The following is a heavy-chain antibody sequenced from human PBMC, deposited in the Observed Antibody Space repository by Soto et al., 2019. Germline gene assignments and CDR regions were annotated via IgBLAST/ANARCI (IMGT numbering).Heavy chain of an antibody. CDR1: GFTFNTYA. Sequence: EVQLLESGGGLVQPGGSLRLSCAASGFTFNTYAMSWVRQAPGKGLEWVSAISSSGGSTFYADSVKGRFTISRDNSKNTLYLQMNTLRAEDTAVYYCAKGGQVVVTARCDYWGPGTLVTVSS. D-gene: IGHD2-21*02. V-gene: IGHV3-23*01. CDR3: AKGGQVVVTARCDY. J-gene: IGHJ4*02. CDR2: ISSSGGST.